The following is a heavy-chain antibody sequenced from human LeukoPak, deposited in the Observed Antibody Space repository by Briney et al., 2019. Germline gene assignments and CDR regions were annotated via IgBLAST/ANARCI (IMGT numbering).Heavy chain of an antibody. CDR2: ISSSSSYI. V-gene: IGHV3-21*04. J-gene: IGHJ5*02. Sequence: GSLRLSCAASGFTFSSYSMNWVRQAPGKGLEWVSSISSSSSYIYYADSVKGRFTISRDNAKNSLYLQMNSLRAEDTALYYCARAKTGSYYDIAQPWGQGTLVTVSS. D-gene: IGHD3-22*01. CDR3: ARAKTGSYYDIAQP. CDR1: GFTFSSYS.